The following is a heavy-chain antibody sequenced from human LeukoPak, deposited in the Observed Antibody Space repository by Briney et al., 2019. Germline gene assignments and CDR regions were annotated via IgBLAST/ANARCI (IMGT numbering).Heavy chain of an antibody. D-gene: IGHD2-15*01. CDR2: INDSGSV. J-gene: IGHJ4*02. V-gene: IGHV4-34*01. CDR3: ARRLVDSGASQVSDD. Sequence: TPSETLSLTCAVYGGSFSGYYWSWIRQPPGKGLDWIGEINDSGSVNCNPSLKNRVTLSVDTSKNQFSLRLSSVAAADTAVYYCARRLVDSGASQVSDDWGQGTLVTVSS. CDR1: GGSFSGYY.